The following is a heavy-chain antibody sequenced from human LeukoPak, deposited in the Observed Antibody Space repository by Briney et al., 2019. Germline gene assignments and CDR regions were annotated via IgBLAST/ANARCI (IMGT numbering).Heavy chain of an antibody. CDR2: ISAYNGNT. Sequence: ASVKVSCKASGYTFTSYGISWVRQAPGQGLEWMGWISAYNGNTNYAQKLQGRVTMTTDTSTCTAYMELRSLRSDDTAVYYCARAYNYDILTGYPPWSGDYWGQGTLVTVSS. D-gene: IGHD3-9*01. CDR3: ARAYNYDILTGYPPWSGDY. V-gene: IGHV1-18*01. CDR1: GYTFTSYG. J-gene: IGHJ4*02.